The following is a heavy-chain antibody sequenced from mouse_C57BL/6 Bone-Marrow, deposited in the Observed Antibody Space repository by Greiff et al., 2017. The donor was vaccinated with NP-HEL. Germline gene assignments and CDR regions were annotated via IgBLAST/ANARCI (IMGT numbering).Heavy chain of an antibody. CDR1: GYTFTDYY. V-gene: IGHV1-75*01. D-gene: IGHD1-1*01. Sequence: VQLQQSGPELVKPGASVKISCKASGYTFTDYYINWVKQRPGQGLEWIGWIFPGSGSTYYNEKFKGKATLTVDKSSSTAYMLLSSLTSEDSAVYFCARFITTVVAPSWFAYWGQGTLVTVSA. CDR3: ARFITTVVAPSWFAY. CDR2: IFPGSGST. J-gene: IGHJ3*01.